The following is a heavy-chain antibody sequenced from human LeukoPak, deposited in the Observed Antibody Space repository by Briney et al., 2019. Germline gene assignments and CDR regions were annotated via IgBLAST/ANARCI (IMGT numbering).Heavy chain of an antibody. CDR1: GFTFNIFA. V-gene: IGHV3-23*01. Sequence: GGSLRLSCAASGFTFNIFAMNSVRQASGRGLEWVSTISGSGISTYYADSVKGRFTISRDNSKNTLYLQINSLRDEDTAVYFCAKDHHDYDKPIDYWGQGTLVTVSS. J-gene: IGHJ4*02. D-gene: IGHD4-17*01. CDR3: AKDHHDYDKPIDY. CDR2: ISGSGIST.